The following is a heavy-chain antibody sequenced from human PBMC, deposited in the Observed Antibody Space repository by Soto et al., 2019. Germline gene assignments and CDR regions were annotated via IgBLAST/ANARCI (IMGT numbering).Heavy chain of an antibody. V-gene: IGHV3-33*06. CDR2: IWYDGSNT. D-gene: IGHD3-3*01. CDR1: GFTFSSYG. J-gene: IGHJ6*02. CDR3: ANSDVLRFLEWSPSYGMDV. Sequence: PGGSLRLSCAASGFTFSSYGMHWVRQAPGKGLEWVAVIWYDGSNTYYADSVKGRFTIARDNSKNTLYLQMNSLRAEDTAVYYCANSDVLRFLEWSPSYGMDVWGQETTVTVSS.